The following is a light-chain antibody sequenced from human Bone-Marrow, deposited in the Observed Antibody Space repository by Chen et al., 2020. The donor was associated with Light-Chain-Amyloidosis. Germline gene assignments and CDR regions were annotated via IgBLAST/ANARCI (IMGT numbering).Light chain of an antibody. CDR2: DDS. J-gene: IGLJ2*01. CDR1: NIGSTS. CDR3: QVWDSGSDVV. V-gene: IGLV3-21*02. Sequence: SYVLTQLSTVSVAPGQPATIACGGNNIGSTSLHWYQPTPGQAPLLFVYDDSDRPSGIPARLSGSNSGNTATLTISRVEAGDEADYYCQVWDSGSDVVFGGGTKLTVL.